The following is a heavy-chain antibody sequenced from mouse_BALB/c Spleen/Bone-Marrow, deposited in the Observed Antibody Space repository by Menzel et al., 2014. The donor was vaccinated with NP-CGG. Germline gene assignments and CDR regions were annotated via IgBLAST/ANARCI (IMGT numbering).Heavy chain of an antibody. CDR1: GFNIKDTY. J-gene: IGHJ4*01. CDR2: IDPANGNT. V-gene: IGHV14-3*02. CDR3: ARREYYAMDY. Sequence: VQLQQSGAELVKPGASVKLSCTASGFNIKDTYMHWVKQRPEQGLEWIGKIDPANGNTKYDPKFQGKATITADTSSNTAYLQLSSLTSEDTAVYYCARREYYAMDYWGQGTSVTVSS.